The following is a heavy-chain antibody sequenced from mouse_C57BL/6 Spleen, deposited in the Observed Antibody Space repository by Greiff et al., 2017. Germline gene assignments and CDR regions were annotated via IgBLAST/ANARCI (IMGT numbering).Heavy chain of an antibody. CDR3: ARGGSSPWFAY. CDR2: ISYDGSN. J-gene: IGHJ3*01. V-gene: IGHV3-6*01. D-gene: IGHD1-1*01. Sequence: EVQVVESGPGLVKPSQSLSLTCYVTGYSITSGYYWNWIRQFPGNKLGWMGYISYDGSNNYNQTLKNRIAITRDTSKNQFFLKLNSVTTEDSATYYCARGGSSPWFAYWGQGTLVTVSA. CDR1: GYSITSGYY.